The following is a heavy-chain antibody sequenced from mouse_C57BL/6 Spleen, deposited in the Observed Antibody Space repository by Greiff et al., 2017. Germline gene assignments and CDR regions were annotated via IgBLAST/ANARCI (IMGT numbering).Heavy chain of an antibody. CDR3: TREGFALLRFPFDY. V-gene: IGHV5-9-1*02. CDR2: ISSGGDYI. J-gene: IGHJ2*01. CDR1: GFTFSSYA. Sequence: EVKLVESGEGLVKPGGSLKLSCAASGFTFSSYAMSWVRQTPEKRLEWVAYISSGGDYIYYADTVKGRFTISRDNARNTLYLQMSSLKSEDTAMYYCTREGFALLRFPFDYWGQGTTLTVSS. D-gene: IGHD1-1*01.